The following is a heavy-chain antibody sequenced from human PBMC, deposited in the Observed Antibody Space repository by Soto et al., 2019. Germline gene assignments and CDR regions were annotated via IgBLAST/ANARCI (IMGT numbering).Heavy chain of an antibody. V-gene: IGHV3-21*01. D-gene: IGHD2-8*01. J-gene: IGHJ6*02. CDR2: ISSSSSYI. Sequence: XGSLRLSCAASGFTFSSYSMNWVRQAPGKGLEWVSSISSSSSYIYYADPVKGRFTISRDNAKDSLYLQMNSLRAEDTAVYYCARYQYFSGVFYRDYYYYGMDVWGQGTTVTVSS. CDR3: ARYQYFSGVFYRDYYYYGMDV. CDR1: GFTFSSYS.